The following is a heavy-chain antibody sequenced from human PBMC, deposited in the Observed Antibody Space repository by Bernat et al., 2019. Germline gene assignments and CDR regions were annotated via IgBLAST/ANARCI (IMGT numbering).Heavy chain of an antibody. J-gene: IGHJ4*02. CDR1: GFTFSSYG. CDR3: AKDYHQELRGEGYFDY. CDR2: ISYDGSNK. D-gene: IGHD1-26*01. V-gene: IGHV3-30*18. Sequence: QVQLVESGGGVVQPGRSLRLSCAASGFTFSSYGMHWVRQAPGKGLEWVAVISYDGSNKYYADSVKGRFTISRDNSKNTLYLQMNSLRAEDTAVYYCAKDYHQELRGEGYFDYWGQGTLVTVSS.